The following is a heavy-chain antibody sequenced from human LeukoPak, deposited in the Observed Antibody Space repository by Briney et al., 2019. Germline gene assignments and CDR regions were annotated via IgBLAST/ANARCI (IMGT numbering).Heavy chain of an antibody. Sequence: GASVKVSCKASGYTFTSYGISWVRQAPGQELEWMGWISAYNGNTNYAQKLQGRVTMTTDTSTSTAYMELRSLRSDDTAVYYCAARYCSGGSCYPGAWGQGTLVTVSS. V-gene: IGHV1-18*01. J-gene: IGHJ4*02. D-gene: IGHD2-15*01. CDR1: GYTFTSYG. CDR2: ISAYNGNT. CDR3: AARYCSGGSCYPGA.